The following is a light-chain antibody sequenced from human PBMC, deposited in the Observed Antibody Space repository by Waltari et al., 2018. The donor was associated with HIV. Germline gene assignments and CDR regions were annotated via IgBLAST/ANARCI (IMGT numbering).Light chain of an antibody. CDR3: QSADSNASLWV. J-gene: IGLJ3*02. CDR1: ALPKQY. V-gene: IGLV3-25*03. Sequence: SYELTQPPSVSVSPGQTARITCSGDALPKQYAYWYQQRPGQAPVLVIYKDTERPSGIPERCSGSSAGTTATLTIIGVQAQDEADYHCQSADSNASLWVFGGGTKLTV. CDR2: KDT.